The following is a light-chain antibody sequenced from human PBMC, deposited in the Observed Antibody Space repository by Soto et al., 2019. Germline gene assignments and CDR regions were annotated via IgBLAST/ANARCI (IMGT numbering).Light chain of an antibody. J-gene: IGKJ5*01. Sequence: ETVWTQSPGTLSLSPGERATLACRASQSVSSGSLASYQQRPGQAPRLLLYGTSSRATGIPDRFSGSGSGTELAPPISRLEPADFAVSFCQRYDSSPPMTFGQGTRLEIK. CDR3: QRYDSSPPMT. CDR1: QSVSSGS. V-gene: IGKV3-20*01. CDR2: GTS.